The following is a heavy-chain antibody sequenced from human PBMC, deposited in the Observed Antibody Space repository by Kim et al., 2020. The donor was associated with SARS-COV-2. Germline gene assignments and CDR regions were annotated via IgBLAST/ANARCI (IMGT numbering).Heavy chain of an antibody. J-gene: IGHJ6*02. CDR2: IKSKTDGGTT. CDR1: GFTFSNAW. Sequence: GGSLRLSCAASGFTFSNAWMSWVRQAPGKGLERVGRIKSKTDGGTTDYAAPVKGRFTISRDDSKNTLYLQMNSLKTEDTAVYYCTTSGIAEPNYYYYGMDVWGQGTTVTVSS. V-gene: IGHV3-15*01. CDR3: TTSGIAEPNYYYYGMDV. D-gene: IGHD6-13*01.